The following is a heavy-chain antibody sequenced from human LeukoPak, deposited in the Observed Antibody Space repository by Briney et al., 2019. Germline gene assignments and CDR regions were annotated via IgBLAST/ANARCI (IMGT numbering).Heavy chain of an antibody. V-gene: IGHV5-51*01. J-gene: IGHJ3*01. Sequence: GESLKISCKVSGYSFTSYCIGWVRQMPGKGLGWRGIIYPGDSGPTYSPSFQGQVTISVDKSINTAYLQWSSLQASDTAMYYCGMSGDRVPLQDDVFDVWGQGTMVTVST. CDR1: GYSFTSYC. D-gene: IGHD1-26*01. CDR3: GMSGDRVPLQDDVFDV. CDR2: IYPGDSGP.